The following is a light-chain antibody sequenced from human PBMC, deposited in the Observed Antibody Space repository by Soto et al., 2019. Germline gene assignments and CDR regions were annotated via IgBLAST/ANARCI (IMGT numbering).Light chain of an antibody. V-gene: IGKV1-12*01. J-gene: IGKJ2*01. CDR1: QGISSW. CDR2: AAS. Sequence: DIQMTQPPPPVSASVGARVTITCRARQGISSWLAWYQEKAGKAPKLLTYAASSLPSRVPSRFSGSGSGTDFTLTISSLRPEDCATYYCHQANCFPPPFGQGTKLQIK. CDR3: HQANCFPPP.